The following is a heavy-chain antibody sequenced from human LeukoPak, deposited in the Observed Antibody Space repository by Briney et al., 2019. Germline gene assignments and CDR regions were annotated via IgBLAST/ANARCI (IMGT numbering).Heavy chain of an antibody. D-gene: IGHD5-12*01. Sequence: SETLSLTCTVSGGSISSYYWSWIRQPPGKGLEWIGYIYYSGSTNYNPSLKCRVTISVDTSKNQFSLKLSSVTAADTAVYYCASGYSGSPDYYYYGMDVWGQGTMVTVSS. J-gene: IGHJ6*02. CDR3: ASGYSGSPDYYYYGMDV. CDR2: IYYSGST. V-gene: IGHV4-59*08. CDR1: GGSISSYY.